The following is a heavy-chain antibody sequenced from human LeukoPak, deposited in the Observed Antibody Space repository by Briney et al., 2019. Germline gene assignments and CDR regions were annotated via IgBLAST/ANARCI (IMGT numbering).Heavy chain of an antibody. CDR1: GFTFSSYI. D-gene: IGHD2-15*01. J-gene: IGHJ4*02. CDR3: ASEWRGGY. Sequence: GGSLRLSCAASGFTFSSYIMNWVRQAPGKGLEWVSSIGSSGTYVYYADSVRGRFTISRDNAKSSLYLQMNSLRAEDTAVYYCASEWRGGYWGQGTLVTVSS. CDR2: IGSSGTYV. V-gene: IGHV3-21*01.